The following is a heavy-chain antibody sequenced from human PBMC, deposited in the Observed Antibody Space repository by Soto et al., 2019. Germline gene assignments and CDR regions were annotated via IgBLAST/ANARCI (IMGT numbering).Heavy chain of an antibody. Sequence: QVQLVQSGAEVKQPGSSVKVSCKASGDTFNFYTINWVRQAPGLGLECMGRFNPILSMSNSALSFQGRVTLTADKSTSTAYMVPSSPPAEATAIYYCATSYGSGYRAFDYWGQGVLVTVSS. V-gene: IGHV1-69*02. J-gene: IGHJ4*02. CDR2: FNPILSMS. D-gene: IGHD3-10*01. CDR3: ATSYGSGYRAFDY. CDR1: GDTFNFYT.